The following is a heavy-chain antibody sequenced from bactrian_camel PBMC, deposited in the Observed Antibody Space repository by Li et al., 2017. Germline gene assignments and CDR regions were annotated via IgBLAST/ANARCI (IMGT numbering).Heavy chain of an antibody. Sequence: HVQLVESGGGSVEEGGSLRLSCSASGRTSDLSYAMGWFRQAPGKEREAVGCIWLSRGNTYYVDSVKDRFTVAQDSANPKRTIYLQMDNLKPEDGAIYYCEADGGNWSSGCLQWADDFGYWGQGTQVTVS. J-gene: IGHJ6*01. V-gene: IGHV3-3*01. D-gene: IGHD2*01. CDR1: GRTSDLSYA. CDR3: EADGGNWSSGCLQWADDFGY. CDR2: IWLSRGNT.